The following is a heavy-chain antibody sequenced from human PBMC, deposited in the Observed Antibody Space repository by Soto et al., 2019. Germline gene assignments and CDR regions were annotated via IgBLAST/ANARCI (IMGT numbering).Heavy chain of an antibody. V-gene: IGHV3-21*06. CDR1: GFTFSYYP. CDR2: ISGIRDYI. Sequence: GSLRLSCAASGFTFSYYPLHWVLRAPGKGLEWVSSISGIRDYIRYADSVKGRFTISRDNAKTSLYLQMNSLTAEDTAVYYCAREGVHNYTEYYFDYWGQGTLVTVSS. J-gene: IGHJ4*02. D-gene: IGHD3-10*01. CDR3: AREGVHNYTEYYFDY.